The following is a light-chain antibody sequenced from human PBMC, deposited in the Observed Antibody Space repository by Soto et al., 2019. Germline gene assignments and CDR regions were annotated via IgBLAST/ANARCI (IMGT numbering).Light chain of an antibody. CDR2: EVN. Sequence: QSALTQPASLSGSPGQSITISCTGTSSDIGAYDYVSWFQQHPGKAPKLMISEVNNRPSGVSNRFSGSKSGNTAYLTISGLQVEDEADYYCQSYDSEVNGLYVFGTGTKLTVL. CDR3: QSYDSEVNGLYV. V-gene: IGLV2-14*01. CDR1: SSDIGAYDY. J-gene: IGLJ1*01.